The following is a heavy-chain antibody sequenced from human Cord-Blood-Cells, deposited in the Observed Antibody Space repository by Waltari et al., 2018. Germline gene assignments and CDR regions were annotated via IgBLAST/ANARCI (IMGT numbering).Heavy chain of an antibody. Sequence: QVQLVQSGAEVKKPGSSVKVSCKASGGTFSSYAISWVRQAPGQGLEWMGGIIPIFGTANHAQEFQGRVTITADESTSTAYMELSSLRSEDTAVYYCARDLSRGHNDREDLNWGQGTLVTVSS. V-gene: IGHV1-69*01. CDR2: IIPIFGTA. J-gene: IGHJ4*02. D-gene: IGHD3-22*01. CDR1: GGTFSSYA. CDR3: ARDLSRGHNDREDLN.